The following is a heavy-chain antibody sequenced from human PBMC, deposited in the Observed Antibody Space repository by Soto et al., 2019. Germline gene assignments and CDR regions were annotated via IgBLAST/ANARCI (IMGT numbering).Heavy chain of an antibody. J-gene: IGHJ4*02. V-gene: IGHV3-30*04. CDR1: GFTFTSYP. CDR3: ARDALGAADY. D-gene: IGHD1-26*01. Sequence: QVQLVESGGGVVQPGRSLRLSCAASGFTFTSYPMHWVRQTPGKGLEWVTIISYDGSNKYYAESVKGRFTISRDNSKNTLYLQMNSLGAEDTGVYYCARDALGAADYWGQGTLVTVSS. CDR2: ISYDGSNK.